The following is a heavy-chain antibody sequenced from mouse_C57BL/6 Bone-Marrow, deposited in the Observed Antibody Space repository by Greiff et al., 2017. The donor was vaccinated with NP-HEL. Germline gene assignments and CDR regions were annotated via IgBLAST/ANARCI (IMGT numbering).Heavy chain of an antibody. D-gene: IGHD2-4*01. V-gene: IGHV1-20*01. CDR1: GYSFTGYF. CDR3: ERRGTWIYYDGDAGFDY. J-gene: IGHJ2*01. Sequence: EVQLQQSGPELVKPGDSVKISCKASGYSFTGYFMNWVMQSHGKSLEWIGRINPYNGDTFYNQKFKGKATLTVDKSSSTAHMELRSLTSEDSAVYYCERRGTWIYYDGDAGFDYWGQGTTLTVSS. CDR2: INPYNGDT.